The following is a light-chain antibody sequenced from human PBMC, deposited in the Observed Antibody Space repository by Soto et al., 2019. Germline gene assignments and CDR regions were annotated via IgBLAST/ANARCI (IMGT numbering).Light chain of an antibody. CDR1: QSISDT. J-gene: IGKJ5*01. Sequence: EIEMRQSPASMSLCPCVRSTHSYRASQSISDTLAWYQQKPGQAPRLLIYGASSRATGIPDRFSGSGSGTDFTLTISRLEPEDFAVYYCQQYGSSPTFGQGTRLEIK. V-gene: IGKV3-20*01. CDR2: GAS. CDR3: QQYGSSPT.